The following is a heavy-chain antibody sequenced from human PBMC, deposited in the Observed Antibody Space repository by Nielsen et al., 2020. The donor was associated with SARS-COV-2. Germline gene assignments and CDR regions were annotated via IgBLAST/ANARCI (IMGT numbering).Heavy chain of an antibody. CDR2: INTNTGNP. CDR1: GYTFTSYP. V-gene: IGHV7-4-1*02. D-gene: IGHD2-2*01. J-gene: IGHJ3*02. CDR3: ARGWIVVVPAASARGDAFDI. Sequence: ASVKVSCKASGYTFTSYPMNWVRQAPGQGLEWMGWINTNTGNPTYAQGFTGRFVFSLDTSVSTAYLQISSLKAEDTAVYYCARGWIVVVPAASARGDAFDIWGQGTIVTVSS.